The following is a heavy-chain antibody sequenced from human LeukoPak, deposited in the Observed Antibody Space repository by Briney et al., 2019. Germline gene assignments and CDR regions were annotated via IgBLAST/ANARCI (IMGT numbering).Heavy chain of an antibody. D-gene: IGHD5-24*01. CDR3: ARDTSPMASPFDC. V-gene: IGHV1-18*01. CDR1: GYTFNSHG. Sequence: ASVKVSCKASGYTFNSHGISWVRQAPGQGLEWMGSISAYNGDKDFAQNFQGRLTMTTDTSTSTAYMELRSLRSDDTAVYYCARDTSPMASPFDCWGQGTLVTVSS. CDR2: ISAYNGDK. J-gene: IGHJ4*02.